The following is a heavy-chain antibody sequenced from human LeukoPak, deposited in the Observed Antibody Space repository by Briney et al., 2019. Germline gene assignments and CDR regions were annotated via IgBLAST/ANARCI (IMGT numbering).Heavy chain of an antibody. CDR2: INPNSGGT. CDR3: ARDHYCSSTSCYTIFDY. J-gene: IGHJ4*02. V-gene: IGHV1-2*02. CDR1: GYTFTGYY. D-gene: IGHD2-2*02. Sequence: ASVKVSCKASGYTFTGYYMHWVRQAPGQGLEGMGWINPNSGGTNYAQKFQGRVTMTRDTSISTAYMELSRLRSDDTAVYYCARDHYCSSTSCYTIFDYWGQGTLVTVSS.